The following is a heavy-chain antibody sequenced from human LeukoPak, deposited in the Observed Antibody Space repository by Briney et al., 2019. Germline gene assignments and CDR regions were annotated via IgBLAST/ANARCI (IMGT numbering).Heavy chain of an antibody. J-gene: IGHJ6*03. D-gene: IGHD6-13*01. V-gene: IGHV1-18*01. CDR1: GYDFSKFG. CDR3: ARAVLVQINRRGGNCFYHYYMDV. Sequence: GASVKVSFMTSGYDFSKFGLTWVRQAPGQGLEWMGWVSAYNGNTNYAQKVQGRVTMTTDTSTSTAYMELRSLRPDDTGIYFCARAVLVQINRRGGNCFYHYYMDVWGIGTTVPVSS. CDR2: VSAYNGNT.